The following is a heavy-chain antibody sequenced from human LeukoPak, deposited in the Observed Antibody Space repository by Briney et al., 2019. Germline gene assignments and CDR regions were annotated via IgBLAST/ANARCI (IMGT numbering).Heavy chain of an antibody. D-gene: IGHD2-15*01. CDR1: GFTFSRYG. Sequence: PGGSLRLSCAASGFTFSRYGMHWVRQAPGKGLEWLAFISYDGSSKYYADSVKGRFIIYRDNSKNTLYLQMNSLRAEDTAVYYCAKNGIVVVVPTNWFDPWGQGTLVTVSS. J-gene: IGHJ5*02. V-gene: IGHV3-30*18. CDR3: AKNGIVVVVPTNWFDP. CDR2: ISYDGSSK.